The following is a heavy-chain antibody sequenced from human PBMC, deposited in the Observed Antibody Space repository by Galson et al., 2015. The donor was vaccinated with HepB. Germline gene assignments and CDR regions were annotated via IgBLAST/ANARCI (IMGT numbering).Heavy chain of an antibody. CDR3: ARGHHYYYRMDV. Sequence: SLRLSCAASGFTFSSYEMNWVRQAPGKGLEWVSDISISGNTLHYADSVKGRFTISRDNAKNSLYLGMNSLRAEDTAVYFCARGHHYYYRMDVWGQGTTVTVSS. J-gene: IGHJ6*02. CDR2: ISISGNTL. V-gene: IGHV3-48*03. CDR1: GFTFSSYE.